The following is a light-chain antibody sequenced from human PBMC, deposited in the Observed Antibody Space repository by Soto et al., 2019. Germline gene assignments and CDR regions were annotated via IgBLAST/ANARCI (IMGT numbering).Light chain of an antibody. J-gene: IGKJ1*01. CDR3: QQYNNWPPMT. V-gene: IGKV1-5*01. Sequence: DIQMTQSPSTLSASVGDRVIITCRASQSLSSWLAWYQQKPGKAPKLLIHAASSLQSGVPSRFSGSGSGTEFTLTISSLQSEDFAVYYCQQYNNWPPMTFGQGTKVDIK. CDR2: AAS. CDR1: QSLSSW.